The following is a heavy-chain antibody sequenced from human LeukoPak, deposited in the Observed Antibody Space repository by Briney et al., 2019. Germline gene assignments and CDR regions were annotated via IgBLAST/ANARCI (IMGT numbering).Heavy chain of an antibody. CDR2: ISGSGDNT. CDR1: GFTFSSYA. D-gene: IGHD3-10*01. Sequence: PGGSLRLSCAASGFTFSSYAMSWVRQAPGKGLEWVSAISGSGDNTYYADSVKGRFTVSRDSSKNTLYLQMNSLRAEDTAVYYCAKPNWFGELLRGFWDSWGQGTLVTVSS. V-gene: IGHV3-23*01. CDR3: AKPNWFGELLRGFWDS. J-gene: IGHJ4*02.